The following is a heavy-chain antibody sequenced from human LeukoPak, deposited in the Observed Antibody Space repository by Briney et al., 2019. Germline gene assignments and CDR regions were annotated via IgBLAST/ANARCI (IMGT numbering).Heavy chain of an antibody. Sequence: GASVKVSCKASGYTFTSSYMHWVRQAPGQGLEWMGIINPSGDSASYAQKFQGRVTMTGDTSTSTVYMELSSLRSEDTAVYYCARAPSGWFDPWGQGTLVTVSS. V-gene: IGHV1-46*01. D-gene: IGHD6-6*01. J-gene: IGHJ5*02. CDR1: GYTFTSSY. CDR3: ARAPSGWFDP. CDR2: INPSGDSA.